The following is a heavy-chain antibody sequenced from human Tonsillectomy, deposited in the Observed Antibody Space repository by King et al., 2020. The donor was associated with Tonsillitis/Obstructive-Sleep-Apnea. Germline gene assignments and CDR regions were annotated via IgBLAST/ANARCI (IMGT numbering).Heavy chain of an antibody. D-gene: IGHD2-15*01. CDR3: ARGGLYCSGGSCYSVIDY. CDR2: IYYSGST. Sequence: VPLQESGPGLVKPSETLSLTCTVSGGSVSSGSYYWSWIRQPPGKGLEWIGYIYYSGSTNYNPSLKSRVTISVDTSKNQFSLKLSSVTAADTAVYYCARGGLYCSGGSCYSVIDYWGQGTLVTVSS. CDR1: GGSVSSGSYY. V-gene: IGHV4-61*01. J-gene: IGHJ4*02.